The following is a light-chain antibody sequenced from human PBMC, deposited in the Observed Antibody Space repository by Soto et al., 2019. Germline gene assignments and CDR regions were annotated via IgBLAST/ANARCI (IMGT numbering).Light chain of an antibody. Sequence: SYELTQPPSVSVAPGQTARITCGGNNIGSKSVNWYQQKPGQAPVLVVYDDSDRPSGIPERFSGSNSGNTATLTISRAEAGDEADYYCQVWDSSSDHPHVVFGGGTKVTVL. CDR1: NIGSKS. J-gene: IGLJ2*01. CDR3: QVWDSSSDHPHVV. CDR2: DDS. V-gene: IGLV3-21*02.